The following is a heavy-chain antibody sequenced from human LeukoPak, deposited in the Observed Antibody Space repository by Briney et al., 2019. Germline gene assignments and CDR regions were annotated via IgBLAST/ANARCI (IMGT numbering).Heavy chain of an antibody. V-gene: IGHV4-39*07. CDR1: GVSISSGSNY. CDR3: ASGFYSSSPKRGYYYYYYMDV. D-gene: IGHD6-6*01. CDR2: IYSSGST. Sequence: PSETLSLTCRVSGVSISSGSNYWGWIRQPPGKTLEWIGSIYSSGSTYYNSSLKSRVIILIDTAKNHFSLNLSSVTAADTAVYYCASGFYSSSPKRGYYYYYYMDVWGKGTTVTVSS. J-gene: IGHJ6*03.